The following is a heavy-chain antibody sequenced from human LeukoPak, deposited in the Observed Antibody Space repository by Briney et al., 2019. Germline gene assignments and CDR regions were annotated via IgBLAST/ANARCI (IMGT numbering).Heavy chain of an antibody. CDR2: IYYSGST. CDR3: ASYGFGEDDY. Sequence: SETLSLTCTVSGDSISSYYWSWVRQPPGKGLEWIGYIYYSGSTNYNPSLKSRVTISVDTSKNQFSLKLSSVTAADTAVYYCASYGFGEDDYWGQGTLVTVSS. V-gene: IGHV4-59*08. J-gene: IGHJ4*02. CDR1: GDSISSYY. D-gene: IGHD3-10*01.